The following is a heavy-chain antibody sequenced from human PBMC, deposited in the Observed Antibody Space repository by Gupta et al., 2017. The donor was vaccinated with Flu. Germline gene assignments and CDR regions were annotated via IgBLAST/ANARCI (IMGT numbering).Heavy chain of an antibody. D-gene: IGHD5-18*01. CDR1: GGSISSYY. CDR3: AREVADTATIPGVDV. Sequence: TGSGGSISSYYWSWIRQPPGKGLEWIGYIYYSGSTNYNPSLKSRVTISVDTSKNQFSLKLSSVTAADTAVYYCAREVADTATIPGVDVWGQGTTVTVSS. V-gene: IGHV4-59*01. J-gene: IGHJ6*02. CDR2: IYYSGST.